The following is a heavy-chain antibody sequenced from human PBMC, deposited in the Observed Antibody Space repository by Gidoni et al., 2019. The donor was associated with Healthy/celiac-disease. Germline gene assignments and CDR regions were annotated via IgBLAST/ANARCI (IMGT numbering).Heavy chain of an antibody. V-gene: IGHV3-30-3*01. D-gene: IGHD3-22*01. CDR2: ISYDGSNK. CDR3: ARALGNYYDSSVQWFDP. CDR1: GFTSSSYA. Sequence: QVQLVESGGGVVQPGRSLRLSCAASGFTSSSYAMHWVRQAPGKGLAWVAVISYDGSNKYYADSVKGRFTISRDNSKNTLYLQMNSLRAEDTAVYYCARALGNYYDSSVQWFDPWGQGTLVTVSS. J-gene: IGHJ5*02.